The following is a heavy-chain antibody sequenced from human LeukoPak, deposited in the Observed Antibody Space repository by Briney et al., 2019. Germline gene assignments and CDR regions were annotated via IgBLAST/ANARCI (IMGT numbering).Heavy chain of an antibody. V-gene: IGHV1-8*01. D-gene: IGHD2-15*01. Sequence: ASVKVSCKASGYTFTSYDINWVRQATGQGLEWMGWMNPNSGNTGYAQKFQGRVTMTRSTSISTAYMELSSLRSEDPAVYYCARGSLPQKAATLLRVYYYYYYMDVWGKGTTVTVSS. J-gene: IGHJ6*03. CDR3: ARGSLPQKAATLLRVYYYYYYMDV. CDR1: GYTFTSYD. CDR2: MNPNSGNT.